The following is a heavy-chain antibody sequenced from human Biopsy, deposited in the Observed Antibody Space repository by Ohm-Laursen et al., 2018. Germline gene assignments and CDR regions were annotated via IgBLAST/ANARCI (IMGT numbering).Heavy chain of an antibody. D-gene: IGHD2-15*01. Sequence: GASVKVSCKASGYTFTGQYLHWVRQVPGQGLEWMGWINPHSGTTKFAQDFQGRVTMTRDTSITTAYMGLRRLRSDDTAVYYCAKGQDLRGGAEYFQHWGQGALVTVSS. J-gene: IGHJ1*01. CDR2: INPHSGTT. CDR1: GYTFTGQY. CDR3: AKGQDLRGGAEYFQH. V-gene: IGHV1-2*02.